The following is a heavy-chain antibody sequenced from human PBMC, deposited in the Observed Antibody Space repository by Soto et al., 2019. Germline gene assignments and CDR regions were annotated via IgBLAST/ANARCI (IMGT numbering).Heavy chain of an antibody. V-gene: IGHV1-46*01. D-gene: IGHD5-12*01. CDR1: GYTFPRYF. CDR3: ARVTRWLPPYYFDY. Sequence: GPVKSSCQASGYTFPRYFIHLVRQAPGQGLEWMGIITPSGGSTSYAQKFQGRVTMTRDTSTSAVYMELSSLRSEDTAVHYCARVTRWLPPYYFDYWGQGTLVTVSS. J-gene: IGHJ4*02. CDR2: ITPSGGST.